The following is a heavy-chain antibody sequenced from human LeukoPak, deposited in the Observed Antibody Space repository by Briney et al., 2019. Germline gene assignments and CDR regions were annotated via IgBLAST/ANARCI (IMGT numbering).Heavy chain of an antibody. J-gene: IGHJ5*02. Sequence: PSQTLSLACTVSGVSISSGDYYWSGIRQPPGKGVEWIGYIYYSGSTYYNPSRKSRVSISVDTSKNQFSLKLSSMTAADTAVYYCARVRFEHIVVVTAIRFILEDFDPWGQGTLVTVSS. CDR1: GVSISSGDYY. D-gene: IGHD2-21*02. CDR3: ARVRFEHIVVVTAIRFILEDFDP. CDR2: IYYSGST. V-gene: IGHV4-30-4*08.